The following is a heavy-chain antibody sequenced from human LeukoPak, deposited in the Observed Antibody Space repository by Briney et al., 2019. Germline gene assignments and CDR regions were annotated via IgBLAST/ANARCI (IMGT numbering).Heavy chain of an antibody. J-gene: IGHJ3*02. V-gene: IGHV3-23*01. Sequence: GGSLRLSCAASGXTFSNFAVTWVRQAPGKGLEWVSGISGGTTYYADSVKGRFTISRDNSKNTLYLQMNSLRAEDTAVYYCARRGVVVAAAPFGAFDIWGQGTMVTVSS. CDR2: ISGGTT. D-gene: IGHD2-15*01. CDR1: GXTFSNFA. CDR3: ARRGVVVAAAPFGAFDI.